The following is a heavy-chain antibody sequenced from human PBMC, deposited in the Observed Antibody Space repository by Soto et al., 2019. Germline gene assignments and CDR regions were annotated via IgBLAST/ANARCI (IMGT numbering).Heavy chain of an antibody. CDR2: IPSRGRP. J-gene: IGHJ5*02. Sequence: SETLSLTCSVSGASVAGGTYYWSWVRQPPGKGLEWIGYIPSRGRPFYNPSLTSRRTISADTSKNQLSLQLTSVTAADTAVYYCARDTYSGYDFGLWGQGTLVTAPQ. V-gene: IGHV4-30-4*01. D-gene: IGHD5-12*01. CDR3: ARDTYSGYDFGL. CDR1: GASVAGGTYY.